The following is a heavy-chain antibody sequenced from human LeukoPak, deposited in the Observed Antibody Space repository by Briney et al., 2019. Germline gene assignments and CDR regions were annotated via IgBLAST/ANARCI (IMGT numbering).Heavy chain of an antibody. Sequence: PSETLSLTCAVSGGSISSSNWWSWVRQPPGKGLEWIGEIYHSGSTNYNPSLKSRVTISVDKSKNQFSLKLSSVTAADTAVYYCARAQLWFGELDAFDIWGQGTMVTVSS. CDR2: IYHSGST. D-gene: IGHD3-10*01. CDR3: ARAQLWFGELDAFDI. J-gene: IGHJ3*02. CDR1: GGSISSSNW. V-gene: IGHV4-4*02.